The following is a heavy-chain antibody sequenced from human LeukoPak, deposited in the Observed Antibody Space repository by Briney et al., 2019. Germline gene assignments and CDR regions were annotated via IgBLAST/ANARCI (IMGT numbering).Heavy chain of an antibody. J-gene: IGHJ4*02. CDR2: INSDGSST. CDR1: GFTFNRYW. V-gene: IGHV3-74*01. D-gene: IGHD2-2*01. Sequence: GGSLRLSCAASGFTFNRYWMHWVRQVPGKGLVWVSRINSDGSSTTYADSVKGRFTISRDNSKNTLYLQMNSLRAEDTAVYYCAKDPLGGDCSSTSCYVLRPFDFWGQGTLVTVSS. CDR3: AKDPLGGDCSSTSCYVLRPFDF.